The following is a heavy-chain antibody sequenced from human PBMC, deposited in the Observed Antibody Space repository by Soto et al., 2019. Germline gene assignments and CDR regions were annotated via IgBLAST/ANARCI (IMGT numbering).Heavy chain of an antibody. J-gene: IGHJ6*02. CDR3: ARDQGGITIFGVPYGMDV. Sequence: SETLSLTCTVSGGSITSGGHYWSWIRQHPGKGLEWIGYIYYSGSTYYNPSLKSRVTISVDTSKDQFSLKLRSVNVADTAVYYCARDQGGITIFGVPYGMDVWGQGTTVTVSS. V-gene: IGHV4-31*03. CDR2: IYYSGST. CDR1: GGSITSGGHY. D-gene: IGHD3-3*01.